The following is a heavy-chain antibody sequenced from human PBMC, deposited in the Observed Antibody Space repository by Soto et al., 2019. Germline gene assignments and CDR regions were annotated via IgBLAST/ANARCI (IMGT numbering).Heavy chain of an antibody. CDR1: GYTFTSYG. J-gene: IGHJ5*02. V-gene: IGHV1-18*01. CDR2: ISAYNGNT. D-gene: IGHD2-2*01. Sequence: ASVKVSCKASGYTFTSYGISWVRQAPGQGLEWMGWISAYNGNTNYAQKLQGRVTMTTDTSTSTAYMELRSLRSDDTAVYYCARDLRDIVVVLAARLFSWEYNWFDPWGQGTLVTVSS. CDR3: ARDLRDIVVVLAARLFSWEYNWFDP.